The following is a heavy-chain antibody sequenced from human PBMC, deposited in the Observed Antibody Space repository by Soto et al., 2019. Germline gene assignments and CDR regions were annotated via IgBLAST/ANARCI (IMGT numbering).Heavy chain of an antibody. Sequence: QVQLVESGGGVVQPGRSLRLSCAASGFSLNSYGMHWFRQAPGKGLEWVAVIWYDGSNKYYSDSVKGRFTISRDISKNTLYLQMNSLRAEDTAVYYCARWFGTRGAFDSWGQGTTVIVSS. CDR3: ARWFGTRGAFDS. D-gene: IGHD3-10*01. J-gene: IGHJ3*02. V-gene: IGHV3-33*01. CDR1: GFSLNSYG. CDR2: IWYDGSNK.